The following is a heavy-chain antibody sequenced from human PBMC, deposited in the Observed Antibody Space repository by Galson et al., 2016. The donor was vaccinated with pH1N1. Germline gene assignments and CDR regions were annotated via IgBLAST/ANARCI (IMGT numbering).Heavy chain of an antibody. CDR3: ARAFGAATSDY. CDR2: IYYRGRT. D-gene: IGHD2-15*01. Sequence: TLSLTCTVSGGSISTGGSYWSWLRQQPGKGLEWIGYIYYRGRTYYNPSHKRRVSITMDTSKNQFSLTVASVTAADTAVYYCARAFGAATSDYWGQGTLVTVSS. V-gene: IGHV4-31*03. CDR1: GGSISTGGSY. J-gene: IGHJ4*02.